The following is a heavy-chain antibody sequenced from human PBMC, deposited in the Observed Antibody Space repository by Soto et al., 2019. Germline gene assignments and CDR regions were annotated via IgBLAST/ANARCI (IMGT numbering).Heavy chain of an antibody. J-gene: IGHJ4*02. D-gene: IGHD3-22*01. CDR3: APYYFDSLDY. Sequence: GSLRLSCAASGFTFSWYNMNWVRQAPGKGLEWVSSISSSSTYIYYADSVKGRFAISRDNAKNSLYLQMNSLRAEDTAVYYCAPYYFDSLDYWGQGTLVTVSS. CDR1: GFTFSWYN. CDR2: ISSSSTYI. V-gene: IGHV3-21*01.